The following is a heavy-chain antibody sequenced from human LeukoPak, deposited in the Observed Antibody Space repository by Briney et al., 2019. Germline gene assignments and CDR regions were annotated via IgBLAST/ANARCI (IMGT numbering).Heavy chain of an antibody. CDR2: IRSKAYGGTT. CDR1: GFTFGDYA. CDR3: TRVPIFGVVTPYFYY. Sequence: QTGGSLRLSCTASGFTFGDYAMSWVRQAPGKGLEWVGFIRSKAYGGTTEYAASVKGRFTISRDDSKSIAYLQMNSLKTEDTAVYYCTRVPIFGVVTPYFYYWGQGTLVTVSS. D-gene: IGHD3-3*02. V-gene: IGHV3-49*04. J-gene: IGHJ4*02.